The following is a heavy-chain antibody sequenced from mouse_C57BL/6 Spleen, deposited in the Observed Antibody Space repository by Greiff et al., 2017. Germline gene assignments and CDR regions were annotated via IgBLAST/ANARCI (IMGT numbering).Heavy chain of an antibody. CDR3: ARPFNWAMDD. CDR1: GYTFTSYW. CDR2: IDPSDSYT. Sequence: QVQLQQPGAELVRPGTSVKLSCKASGYTFTSYWMHWVKQRPGQGLEWIGVIDPSDSYTNYNQKFKGKATLTVDTSSSTAYMQLSSLTSEDSAVYYCARPFNWAMDDWGQGASVTVSS. V-gene: IGHV1-59*01. J-gene: IGHJ4*01.